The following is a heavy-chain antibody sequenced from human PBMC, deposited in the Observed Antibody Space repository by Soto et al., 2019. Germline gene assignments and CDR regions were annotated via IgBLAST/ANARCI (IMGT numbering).Heavy chain of an antibody. CDR3: VRERAPFVGFDI. Sequence: GGSLRLSCAASGFIFRSGGMHWVRQAPGKGLEWVAVIWRDGINKYYADSVKGRFTISRDDSTNMLYLQLSSLRAEDTAVYFCVRERAPFVGFDIWGQGTMVTVSS. CDR1: GFIFRSGG. CDR2: IWRDGINK. V-gene: IGHV3-33*01. J-gene: IGHJ3*02.